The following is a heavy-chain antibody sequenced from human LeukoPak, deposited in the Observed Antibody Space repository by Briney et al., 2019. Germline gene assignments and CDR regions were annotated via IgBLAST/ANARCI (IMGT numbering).Heavy chain of an antibody. J-gene: IGHJ5*02. Sequence: ASVKVSCKASGYTFTSYAMHWVRQAPGQRLEWMGWINAGNGNTKYSQKFQGRVTITRDTSASTAYMEPSSLRSEDTAVYYCARDERGYSYGYVSDWFDPWGQGTLVTVSS. D-gene: IGHD5-18*01. V-gene: IGHV1-3*01. CDR1: GYTFTSYA. CDR2: INAGNGNT. CDR3: ARDERGYSYGYVSDWFDP.